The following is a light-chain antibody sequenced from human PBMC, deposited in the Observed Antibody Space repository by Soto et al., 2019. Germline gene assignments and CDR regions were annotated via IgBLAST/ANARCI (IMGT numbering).Light chain of an antibody. V-gene: IGLV1-44*01. CDR2: SNN. CDR3: AAWDDSLNGPE. J-gene: IGLJ3*02. CDR1: SSNIGSNT. Sequence: QSVLTQPPSASGTPGQRVTISCSGSSSNIGSNTVHWYQQLPGTAPKLLIYSNNQRPSGVPDRFSGSKSGTSAALAISGLLSEDEAHYYCAAWDDSLNGPEFGGGTKVTVL.